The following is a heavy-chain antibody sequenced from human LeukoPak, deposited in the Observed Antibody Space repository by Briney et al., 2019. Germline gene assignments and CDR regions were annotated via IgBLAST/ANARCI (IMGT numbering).Heavy chain of an antibody. CDR3: AREKSGTLTRAYYYIDV. D-gene: IGHD1-26*01. V-gene: IGHV4-4*07. J-gene: IGHJ6*03. CDR1: GDSMHSYY. CDR2: AYSGVNA. Sequence: PSETLSLTCTVSGDSMHSYYWSWIRQSPEKGLEWIGRAYSGVNAYYNPSLQSRVTISVDKSNNQFSLDLASVTAADTAPYYCAREKSGTLTRAYYYIDVWGRGITVTVSS.